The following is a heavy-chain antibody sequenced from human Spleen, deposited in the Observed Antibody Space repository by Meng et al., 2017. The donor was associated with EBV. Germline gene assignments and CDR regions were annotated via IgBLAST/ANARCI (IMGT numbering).Heavy chain of an antibody. J-gene: IGHJ5*02. CDR1: GVSVSSGSYY. V-gene: IGHV4-61*03. CDR2: IHYSGSI. CDR3: AKAFYDTSGFYNGHWFDP. Sequence: QVQLQESGPGLVKPSXXLSLTCPVSGVSVSSGSYYWSWIRQPPGKGLEWIGYIHYSGSINYNPSLKSRVSISVDTSKNHFSLKLTSVTAADTAIYYCAKAFYDTSGFYNGHWFDPWGQGSLVTVSS. D-gene: IGHD3-22*01.